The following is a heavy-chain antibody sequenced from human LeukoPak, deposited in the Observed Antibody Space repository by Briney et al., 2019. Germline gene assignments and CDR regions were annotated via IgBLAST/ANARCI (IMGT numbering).Heavy chain of an antibody. CDR1: GYSFTNYW. CDR3: ARSSGWYRFDY. D-gene: IGHD6-19*01. Sequence: GESLKISCKGSGYSFTNYWISWVRQMPGKGLEWLARIDPTDSYTDYSPSFQGHVTISVDKSITTAYLQWSSLKASDTAMYHCARSSGWYRFDYWGQGTLVTVSS. J-gene: IGHJ4*02. CDR2: IDPTDSYT. V-gene: IGHV5-10-1*01.